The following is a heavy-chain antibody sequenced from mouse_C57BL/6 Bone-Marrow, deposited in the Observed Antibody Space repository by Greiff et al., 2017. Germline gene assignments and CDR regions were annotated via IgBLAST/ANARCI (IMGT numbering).Heavy chain of an antibody. Sequence: VMLVESGAELVKPGASVKMSCKASGYTFTTYPIEWMKQTHGKSLEWIGNFHPYNDDTKYNEKFKGKATLTEEKSSSTVYLERSRLTSDDSAVYYFARVNYYGSSWDYFDYWGQGTTLTVSS. V-gene: IGHV1-47*01. CDR3: ARVNYYGSSWDYFDY. CDR2: FHPYNDDT. D-gene: IGHD1-1*01. CDR1: GYTFTTYP. J-gene: IGHJ2*01.